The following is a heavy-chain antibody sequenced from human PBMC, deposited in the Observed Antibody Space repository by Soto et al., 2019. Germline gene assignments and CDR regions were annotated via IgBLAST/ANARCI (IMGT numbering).Heavy chain of an antibody. CDR3: AHSVIGPADPQIDS. J-gene: IGHJ4*02. CDR2: IFWNDDK. Sequence: QITLKESGPTLVKPTQTLTLTCTFSGFSLSASGVGVAWIRQPPGKALECLALIFWNDDKFYTSSLRNRLTITKDTSKTQVILTLTHREPEGAATCSCAHSVIGPADPQIDSWGPGTLVTVSS. CDR1: GFSLSASGVG. V-gene: IGHV2-5*01.